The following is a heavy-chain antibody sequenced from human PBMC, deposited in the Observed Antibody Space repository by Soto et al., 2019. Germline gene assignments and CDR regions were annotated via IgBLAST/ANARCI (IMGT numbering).Heavy chain of an antibody. V-gene: IGHV2-70*11. CDR1: GFSLSTSGMC. CDR2: IDWDDDK. Sequence: GSGPTLVNPTQTLTLTCTFSGFSLSTSGMCVSWIRQPPGKALEWLARIDWDDDKYYSTSLKTRLTISKDTSKNQVVLTMTNMDPVDTATYYCARNRVWGSSSWDYYYGMDVWGQGTTVTVSS. CDR3: ARNRVWGSSSWDYYYGMDV. D-gene: IGHD6-13*01. J-gene: IGHJ6*02.